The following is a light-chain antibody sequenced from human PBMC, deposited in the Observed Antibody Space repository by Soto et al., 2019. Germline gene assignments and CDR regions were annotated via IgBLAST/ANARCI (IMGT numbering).Light chain of an antibody. CDR1: QSVSSN. CDR3: QQYGSSST. J-gene: IGKJ5*01. CDR2: GAS. Sequence: EILMTQSPSTLSVSPGERATLSCRASQSVSSNLAWYQQKPGQAPRLLIYGASTRATGIPARFSGSGSGTELTLTISSLQSEDFAVYYCQQYGSSSTFGQGTRLEIK. V-gene: IGKV3-15*01.